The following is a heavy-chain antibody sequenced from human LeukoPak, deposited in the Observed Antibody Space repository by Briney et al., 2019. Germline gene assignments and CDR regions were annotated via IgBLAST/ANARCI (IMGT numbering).Heavy chain of an antibody. CDR3: ARGSSSWPSYHGMDV. V-gene: IGHV3-33*01. CDR1: GFTFSSYG. CDR2: IWYDGSNK. J-gene: IGHJ6*02. Sequence: GGSLRLSCAASGFTFSSYGMHWVRQAPGKGLEWVAVIWYDGSNKYYADSVKGRFTISRDNSKNTLYLQMNSLRAEDTAVYYCARGSSSWPSYHGMDVWGQGTTVTVSS. D-gene: IGHD6-13*01.